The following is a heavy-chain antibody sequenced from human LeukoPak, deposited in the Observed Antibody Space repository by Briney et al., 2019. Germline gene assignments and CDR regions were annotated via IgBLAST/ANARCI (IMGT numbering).Heavy chain of an antibody. V-gene: IGHV3-23*01. D-gene: IGHD6-19*01. J-gene: IGHJ4*02. CDR2: ISGSGGRT. CDR1: GFTFSSYA. Sequence: GGSLRLSGAASGFTFSSYAMSWVRQAPGKGLEWVSAISGSGGRTYYAHSVKGRFTISRDNSKNTLYLQMNSLRAEDTAVYYCAKEWQWLVLLNFDYWGQGTLVTVSS. CDR3: AKEWQWLVLLNFDY.